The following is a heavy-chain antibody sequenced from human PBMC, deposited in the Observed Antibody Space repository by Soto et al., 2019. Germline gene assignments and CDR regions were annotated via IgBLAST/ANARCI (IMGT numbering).Heavy chain of an antibody. V-gene: IGHV4-30-2*01. D-gene: IGHD3-16*02. CDR1: GGSISSGGYS. CDR3: AMVYYDYVWGSYRYLVGWFDP. CDR2: IYHSGST. Sequence: PSETLSLTCAVSGGSISSGGYSWSWIRQPPGKGLEWIGYIYHSGSTYYNPSLKSRVTISADRSKNQFSLKLSSVTAADTAVYYCAMVYYDYVWGSYRYLVGWFDPWGQGTLVTVSS. J-gene: IGHJ5*02.